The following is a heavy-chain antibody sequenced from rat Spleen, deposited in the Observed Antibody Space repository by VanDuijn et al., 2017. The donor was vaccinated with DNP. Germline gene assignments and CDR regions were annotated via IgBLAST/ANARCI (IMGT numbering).Heavy chain of an antibody. CDR1: GFTFSSYW. CDR3: ARDQRLQWDYFDY. CDR2: ITSSGSDT. V-gene: IGHV5-31*01. D-gene: IGHD1-1*01. J-gene: IGHJ2*01. Sequence: EVQLVETGGGLVQPGRSLKLSCVASGFTFSSYWMTWIRQVPGKGLEWFASITSSGSDTYYPDSVKGRFTISRDNARNTLYLQMDSLGSEDTATYYCARDQRLQWDYFDYWGQGVMVTVSS.